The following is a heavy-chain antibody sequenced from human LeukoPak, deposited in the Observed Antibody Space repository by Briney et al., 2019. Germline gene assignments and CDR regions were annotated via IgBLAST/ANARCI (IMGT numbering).Heavy chain of an antibody. CDR2: INGSAGST. V-gene: IGHV3-23*01. J-gene: IGHJ5*02. CDR1: GFTFRLYA. CDR3: ARDRDAYVGIANNWPDP. D-gene: IGHD2-21*01. Sequence: GGSLTLSCAASGFTFRLYAMNWVRQSPGKGLEWVSCINGSAGSTFYADSVKGRFTICKDNSENTLYLQMNSLRAEDTAVYYCARDRDAYVGIANNWPDPWGQGTLVTVSS.